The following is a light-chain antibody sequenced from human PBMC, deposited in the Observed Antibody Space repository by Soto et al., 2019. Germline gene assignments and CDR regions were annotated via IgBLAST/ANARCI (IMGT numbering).Light chain of an antibody. CDR3: QQYESYSPLT. Sequence: DIQMTQSPSTLSASLLDRGPRTCXSSQSIRSWLAWYQQKPGKAPKLLIYDASSLESGVPSRFSGRRSGTEFTLTISSLQPDDFGTYYCQQYESYSPLTFGGGTKVDIK. CDR2: DAS. CDR1: QSIRSW. J-gene: IGKJ4*01. V-gene: IGKV1-5*01.